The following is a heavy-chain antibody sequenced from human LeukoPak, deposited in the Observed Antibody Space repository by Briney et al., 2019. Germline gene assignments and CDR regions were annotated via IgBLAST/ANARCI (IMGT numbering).Heavy chain of an antibody. J-gene: IGHJ3*02. D-gene: IGHD2-2*01. V-gene: IGHV3-11*01. CDR3: AKAVGSSQRGAFDI. Sequence: GGSLRLSCATSGFTFTDYYMSWIRQAPGKGLEWVSYISVSGTTMYYADSVKGRFTLSRDNAKNSLYLQMNSLRAEDTAVYYCAKAVGSSQRGAFDIWGQGTMVTVSS. CDR2: ISVSGTTM. CDR1: GFTFTDYY.